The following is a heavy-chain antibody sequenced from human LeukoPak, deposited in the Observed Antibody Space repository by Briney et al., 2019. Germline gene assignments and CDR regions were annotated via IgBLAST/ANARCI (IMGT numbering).Heavy chain of an antibody. CDR3: ARLGAGYCSGGSCDGAFDI. V-gene: IGHV3-21*01. CDR2: ISRSSYI. Sequence: GGSLRLSCAASGFTFSSYSMNWVRQAPGKGLEWVSSISRSSYIYYADSVKGRFTISRDNAKNSLYLQMNSLRAEDTAVYYCARLGAGYCSGGSCDGAFDIWGQGTMVTVSS. D-gene: IGHD2-15*01. J-gene: IGHJ3*02. CDR1: GFTFSSYS.